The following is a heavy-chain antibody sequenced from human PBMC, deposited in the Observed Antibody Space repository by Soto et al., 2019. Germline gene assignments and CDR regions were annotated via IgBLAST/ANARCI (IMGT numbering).Heavy chain of an antibody. Sequence: QVQLVESGGGVVQPGRSLRLSCAASGFTFSSYAMHWVRQAPGKGLEWVAVISYDGSNKYYADSVKGRFTISRDNSKNTLYLQMNSLRAEDTAVYYCAREAPTEWDYSGSYYPYYGMDVWGQGTTVTVSS. V-gene: IGHV3-30-3*01. CDR2: ISYDGSNK. J-gene: IGHJ6*02. D-gene: IGHD1-26*01. CDR3: AREAPTEWDYSGSYYPYYGMDV. CDR1: GFTFSSYA.